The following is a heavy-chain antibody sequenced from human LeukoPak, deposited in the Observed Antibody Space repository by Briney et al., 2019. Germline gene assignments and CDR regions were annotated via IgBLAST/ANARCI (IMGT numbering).Heavy chain of an antibody. J-gene: IGHJ4*02. CDR3: ATNVDTSDDY. Sequence: GGSLRLSCAASEFTFNSYAMHWVRQAPGKGLEWVSTISGSGRSTYYADSVKGRFTISRDNSKNTLYLQMNSLRAEDTALYYCATNVDTSDDYWGQGTLVTVSS. CDR2: ISGSGRST. D-gene: IGHD5-18*01. V-gene: IGHV3-23*01. CDR1: EFTFNSYA.